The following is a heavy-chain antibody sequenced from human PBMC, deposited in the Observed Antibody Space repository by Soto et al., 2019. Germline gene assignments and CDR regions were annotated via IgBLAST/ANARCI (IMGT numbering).Heavy chain of an antibody. V-gene: IGHV1-8*01. CDR3: ARDFPEWLPEHYYYYCMDV. CDR1: GYTFTSYD. Sequence: GASVKVSCKASGYTFTSYDINWVRQATGQGLEWMGWMNPNSGNTGYAQKFQGRVTITRNTSISTAYMELSSLRSEDTAVYYCARDFPEWLPEHYYYYCMDVWGQGTTVTVSS. D-gene: IGHD3-3*01. J-gene: IGHJ6*02. CDR2: MNPNSGNT.